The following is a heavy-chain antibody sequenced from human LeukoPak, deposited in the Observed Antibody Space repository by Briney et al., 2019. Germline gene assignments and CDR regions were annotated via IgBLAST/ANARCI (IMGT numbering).Heavy chain of an antibody. D-gene: IGHD3-22*01. CDR2: ISGSGGST. Sequence: GGSLRLSCAASRFTFNAYWMSWVRQAPGKGLEWVSGISGSGGSTYDADSVKGRFTISRDNSKNTLYLQMNSLRAEDTAVYYCASQARVSMIVVVDYWGQGTLVTVSS. V-gene: IGHV3-23*01. CDR1: RFTFNAYW. CDR3: ASQARVSMIVVVDY. J-gene: IGHJ4*02.